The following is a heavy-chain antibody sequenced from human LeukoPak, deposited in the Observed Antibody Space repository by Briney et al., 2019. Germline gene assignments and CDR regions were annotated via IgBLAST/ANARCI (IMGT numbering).Heavy chain of an antibody. J-gene: IGHJ4*02. V-gene: IGHV4-34*01. CDR1: DESFSGYY. CDR2: INHRGST. D-gene: IGHD5-12*01. Sequence: SETLSLTRAVYDESFSGYYWSWIRQPPGKGLEWIGEINHRGSTNYHPSLKSRVTISVDTSKNQFSLKLSSVTAADTAVYYCAGSDVLSGYEADYWGQGTLVTVSS. CDR3: AGSDVLSGYEADY.